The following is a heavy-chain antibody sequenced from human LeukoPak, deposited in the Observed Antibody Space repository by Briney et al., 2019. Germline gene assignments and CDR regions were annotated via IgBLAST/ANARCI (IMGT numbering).Heavy chain of an antibody. CDR3: ARVGIRGVIFF. J-gene: IGHJ4*02. D-gene: IGHD3-10*01. V-gene: IGHV4-59*11. Sequence: SETLSLTCTVSGGSISSHYWSWIRQPPGKGLEWIGYIYYSGSTNYNPSLKSRVTISVDTSKNQFSLKLSSVTAADTAVYYCARVGIRGVIFFWGQGTLVTVSS. CDR1: GGSISSHY. CDR2: IYYSGST.